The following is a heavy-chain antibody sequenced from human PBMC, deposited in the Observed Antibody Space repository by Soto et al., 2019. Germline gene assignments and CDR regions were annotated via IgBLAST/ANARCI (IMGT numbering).Heavy chain of an antibody. J-gene: IGHJ4*02. Sequence: AASVKVSCKASGYTFTSYGISWVRQAPGQGLEWMGWISAYNGNTNYAQKLQGRVTMTTDTSTSTAYMELRSLRSDDTAVYYCAGDTAIGAPLFRQLFDYWGQGTLVTVS. CDR2: ISAYNGNT. V-gene: IGHV1-18*04. CDR3: AGDTAIGAPLFRQLFDY. D-gene: IGHD3-10*01. CDR1: GYTFTSYG.